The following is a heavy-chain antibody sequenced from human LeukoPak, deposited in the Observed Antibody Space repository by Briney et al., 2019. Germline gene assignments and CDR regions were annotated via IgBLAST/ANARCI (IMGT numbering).Heavy chain of an antibody. V-gene: IGHV4-34*01. D-gene: IGHD6-13*01. Sequence: SETLSLTCAVYGGSFSGYYWSWIRQPPGKGLEWIGEISHSGSTNYNPSLKSRVTISVDTSKNQFSLKLSSVTAADTAVYYCASSSFFAYWGQGTLVTVSS. J-gene: IGHJ4*02. CDR1: GGSFSGYY. CDR3: ASSSFFAY. CDR2: ISHSGST.